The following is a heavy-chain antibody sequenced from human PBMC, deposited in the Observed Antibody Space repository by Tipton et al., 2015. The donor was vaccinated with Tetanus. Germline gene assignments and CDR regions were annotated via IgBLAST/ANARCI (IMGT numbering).Heavy chain of an antibody. Sequence: SLRLSCAASGFTSKSHYMHWVRQAPGKGLVWISRINPDGRRTNYADSVKGRFTISRDHAKNTVYLQMDSLRAEDTAIYSCARDTREYNIDWDWSQGTLVTVSS. J-gene: IGHJ4*02. V-gene: IGHV3-74*01. CDR2: INPDGRRT. D-gene: IGHD2-2*01. CDR1: GFTSKSHY. CDR3: ARDTREYNIDWD.